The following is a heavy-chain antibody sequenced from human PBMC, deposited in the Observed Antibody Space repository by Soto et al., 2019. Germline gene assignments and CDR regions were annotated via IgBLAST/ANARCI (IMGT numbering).Heavy chain of an antibody. D-gene: IGHD3-10*01. CDR3: ARAILGGGGFDY. J-gene: IGHJ4*02. CDR1: GFTFSDHY. V-gene: IGHV3-72*01. Sequence: PGGSLRLSCAVSGFTFSDHYMDWVRQAPGKGLEWVGRIRNKVNSYTTEYAASVKGRFTISRDDSKNSLYLQMNSPKTEDTAVYYCARAILGGGGFDYWGQGTLVTSPQ. CDR2: IRNKVNSYTT.